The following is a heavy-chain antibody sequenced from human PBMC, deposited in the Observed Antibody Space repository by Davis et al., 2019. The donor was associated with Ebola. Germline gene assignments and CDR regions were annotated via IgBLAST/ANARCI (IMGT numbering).Heavy chain of an antibody. CDR3: ARGHNYAHEY. Sequence: ASVQVSCKASGYTFPDYNLHWMRQAPGQGLEWLARVIHKSGATNYAQKFQGRVTMTRDTSISTVYMELSSLRYDDTADYYCARGHNYAHEYWGQGTLVTVSS. CDR1: GYTFPDYN. V-gene: IGHV1-2*06. D-gene: IGHD4-11*01. CDR2: VIHKSGAT. J-gene: IGHJ4*02.